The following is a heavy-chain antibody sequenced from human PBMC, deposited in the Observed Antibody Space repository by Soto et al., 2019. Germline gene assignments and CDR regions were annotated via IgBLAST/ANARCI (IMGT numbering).Heavy chain of an antibody. D-gene: IGHD3-3*01. Sequence: SETLSLTCTVSGGSISSSSDYWGWIRQPPGKGLEWIGSIYYSRSTYYNPSLKSRVTISVDTSKNQFSLKLSSVTAADTAVYYCARYSDYDFVRSAFDIWGQGTMVTVSS. CDR3: ARYSDYDFVRSAFDI. J-gene: IGHJ3*02. V-gene: IGHV4-39*01. CDR2: IYYSRST. CDR1: GGSISSSSDY.